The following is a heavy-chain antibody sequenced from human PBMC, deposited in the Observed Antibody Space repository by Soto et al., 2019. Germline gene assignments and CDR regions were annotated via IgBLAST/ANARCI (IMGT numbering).Heavy chain of an antibody. Sequence: QVQLVQSGAEVKKPGASVKVSCKASGYAFTDQYIHWVRQAPGHGLQWMGWLNPDSGATHYAQNLQGRVAMSRDRSVSTAFMELARIKSGDTAVYNCARDDRGPWNYYQGTAYKGACDVWGQGTMVTVSS. CDR1: GYAFTDQY. CDR3: ARDDRGPWNYYQGTAYKGACDV. CDR2: LNPDSGAT. V-gene: IGHV1-2*02. J-gene: IGHJ3*01. D-gene: IGHD3-10*01.